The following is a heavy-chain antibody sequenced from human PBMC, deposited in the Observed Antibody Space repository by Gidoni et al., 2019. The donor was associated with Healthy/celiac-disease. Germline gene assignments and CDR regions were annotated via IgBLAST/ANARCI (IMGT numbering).Heavy chain of an antibody. Sequence: QVHLQESRPGLVKPSETLSLTCTVSGGSISSYYWSWIRQPAGKGLEWIGRIYTSGSTNYNPSLKSRVTMSVDTAKNQCSLKLSSVTAADKAVYYCARVRLRFLEWTWFDPWGQGTLVTVSS. V-gene: IGHV4-4*07. CDR1: GGSISSYY. J-gene: IGHJ5*02. CDR3: ARVRLRFLEWTWFDP. CDR2: IYTSGST. D-gene: IGHD3-3*01.